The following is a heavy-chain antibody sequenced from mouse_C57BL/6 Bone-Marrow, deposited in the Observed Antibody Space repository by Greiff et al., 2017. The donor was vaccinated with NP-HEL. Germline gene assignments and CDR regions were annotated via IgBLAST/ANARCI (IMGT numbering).Heavy chain of an antibody. CDR2: IYPGSGST. CDR3: ARSAYYSNYDAMDY. D-gene: IGHD2-5*01. CDR1: GYTFTSYW. Sequence: VQLQQPGAELVKPGASVKMSCKASGYTFTSYWITWVKQRPGQGLEWIGDIYPGSGSTNYNEKFKSKATLTVDTSSSTAYMQLSSLTSEDSAVYYCARSAYYSNYDAMDYWGQGTSVTVSS. J-gene: IGHJ4*01. V-gene: IGHV1-55*01.